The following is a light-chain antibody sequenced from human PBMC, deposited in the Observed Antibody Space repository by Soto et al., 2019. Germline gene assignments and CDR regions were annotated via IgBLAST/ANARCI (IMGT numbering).Light chain of an antibody. V-gene: IGKV3-20*01. CDR2: GAS. Sequence: EVVLTQSPGTLSLSPGERATLSCRASQSVSSTYLAWYQQKPGQAPRLLIYGASTRATDIPDRISGSGSGTDFTLTIRRLEPEDFAVYYCQQYGTSTTFGQGTKVDIK. J-gene: IGKJ1*01. CDR1: QSVSSTY. CDR3: QQYGTSTT.